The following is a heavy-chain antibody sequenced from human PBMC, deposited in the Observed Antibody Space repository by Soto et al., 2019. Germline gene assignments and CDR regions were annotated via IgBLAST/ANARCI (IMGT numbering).Heavy chain of an antibody. J-gene: IGHJ6*02. CDR1: GYTFTGYY. V-gene: IGHV1-2*02. CDR3: ARVRSSSWPEDV. Sequence: ASVKVSCKASGYTFTGYYMHWVRQAPGQGLEWMGWINPNRGGTNYAQKFQGRVTMTRDTSISTAYMELGRLRSDDTAVYYCARVRSSSWPEDVWGQGTTVTVSS. CDR2: INPNRGGT. D-gene: IGHD6-13*01.